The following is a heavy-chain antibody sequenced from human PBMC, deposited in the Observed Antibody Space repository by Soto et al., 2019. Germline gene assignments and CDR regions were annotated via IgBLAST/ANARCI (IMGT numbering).Heavy chain of an antibody. Sequence: VGSVRLSCAASQFTFSTYAITWVRQAPGKGLEWVSLISGSGGSTYYADSVKGRFTISRDNSKDTLYLQMDSLRADDTAVYYCAKVHGSGNYHNFPDYWGQGTLVTVSS. D-gene: IGHD3-10*01. J-gene: IGHJ4*02. CDR2: ISGSGGST. V-gene: IGHV3-23*01. CDR3: AKVHGSGNYHNFPDY. CDR1: QFTFSTYA.